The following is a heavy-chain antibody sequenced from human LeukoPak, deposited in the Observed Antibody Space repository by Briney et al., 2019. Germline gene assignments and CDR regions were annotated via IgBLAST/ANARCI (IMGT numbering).Heavy chain of an antibody. CDR2: ISSSGSTM. Sequence: GGSLRLSCAASGFGFGSYNMYWVRQAPGKGLEWVSYISSSGSTMYYTDSVKGRFTISRDNAKDSLYLKMNTLRAEDTAVYFCARDPGSGYEEHFDYWGQGTLVTVSS. CDR1: GFGFGSYN. D-gene: IGHD5-12*01. J-gene: IGHJ4*02. CDR3: ARDPGSGYEEHFDY. V-gene: IGHV3-48*03.